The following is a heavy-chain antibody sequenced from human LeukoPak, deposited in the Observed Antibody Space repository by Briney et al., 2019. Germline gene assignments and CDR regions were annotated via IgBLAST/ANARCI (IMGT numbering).Heavy chain of an antibody. Sequence: PGGSLRLSCAASGFTFSSYGMHWVRQAPGKGLEWVAVIWYDGSNKYYADSVKGRFTISRDNSKNTLYLQMNSLRAEDTAVYYCARGLPAAIPIYYFDYWGQGTLVTVSS. J-gene: IGHJ4*02. V-gene: IGHV3-33*01. D-gene: IGHD2-2*02. CDR3: ARGLPAAIPIYYFDY. CDR1: GFTFSSYG. CDR2: IWYDGSNK.